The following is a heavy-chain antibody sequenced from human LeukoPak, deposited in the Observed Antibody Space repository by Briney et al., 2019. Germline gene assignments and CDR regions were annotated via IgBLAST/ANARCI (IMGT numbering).Heavy chain of an antibody. Sequence: GGSLRLSCAASGFTFSSYGMHWVRQAPGKGLEWVAFIRYDGSNKYYADSVKGRFTISRDNSKNTLYLQMNSLRAEDTAVYYCAKGYGPAISKGNYMDVWGKGTTVTVSS. D-gene: IGHD3-10*01. CDR2: IRYDGSNK. J-gene: IGHJ6*03. CDR3: AKGYGPAISKGNYMDV. V-gene: IGHV3-30*02. CDR1: GFTFSSYG.